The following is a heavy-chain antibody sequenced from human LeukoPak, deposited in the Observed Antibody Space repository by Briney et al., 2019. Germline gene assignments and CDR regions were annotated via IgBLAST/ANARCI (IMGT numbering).Heavy chain of an antibody. CDR3: ARDHVDGETYSFDY. CDR2: VWYDGNTK. V-gene: IGHV3-33*01. D-gene: IGHD2-21*01. CDR1: GFTFTNYA. Sequence: GGSLRLSCAASGFTFTNYAMHWVRQAPGKVLEWVAVVWYDGNTKYYADSVKGRFTISRDNSKYTVSLQMNSLTAEDTAVYYCARDHVDGETYSFDYWGQGTLVTVSS. J-gene: IGHJ4*02.